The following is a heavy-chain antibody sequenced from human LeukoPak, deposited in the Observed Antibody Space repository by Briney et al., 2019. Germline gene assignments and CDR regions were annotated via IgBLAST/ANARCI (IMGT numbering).Heavy chain of an antibody. V-gene: IGHV3-30*02. CDR3: AKEQLELLGDAFDI. CDR2: IRYDGSNK. Sequence: PGGSLRLSCAASGFTFSSYGMHWVRQAPGKGLEWVAFIRYDGSNKYYADSVKGRFTISRDNSKNTLYLQMNSLRAEDTAVYYCAKEQLELLGDAFDIWGQGTMVTVSS. D-gene: IGHD1-7*01. J-gene: IGHJ3*02. CDR1: GFTFSSYG.